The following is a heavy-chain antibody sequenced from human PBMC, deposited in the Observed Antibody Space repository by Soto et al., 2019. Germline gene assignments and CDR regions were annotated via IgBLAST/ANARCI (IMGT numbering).Heavy chain of an antibody. Sequence: EVQLLVSGGGLAQPGGSLRLSCAASGFTFNKYAMTWVRQAPGKGLECVSGVSGSGDSTHYADSVKGRFTISRDNSKNTLYLQMNSLRAEDTDVYYCTKMGAAGCYYPDYCGHVTLVTFSS. V-gene: IGHV3-23*01. D-gene: IGHD3-16*01. CDR3: TKMGAAGCYYPDY. J-gene: IGHJ4*01. CDR2: VSGSGDST. CDR1: GFTFNKYA.